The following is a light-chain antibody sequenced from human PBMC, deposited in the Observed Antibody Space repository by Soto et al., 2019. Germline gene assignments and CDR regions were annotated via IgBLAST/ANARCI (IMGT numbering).Light chain of an antibody. V-gene: IGKV1-12*01. CDR1: QGISGW. Sequence: DVQMTQSPSSVSASVGDTVTITCRASQGISGWLAWYQQKPGRAPKLLIYPASTLQSGVPSRFSGSGSETDFTLTITSLQPEDFATYFCQQASNFPLTFGGGTRVRSN. CDR2: PAS. J-gene: IGKJ4*01. CDR3: QQASNFPLT.